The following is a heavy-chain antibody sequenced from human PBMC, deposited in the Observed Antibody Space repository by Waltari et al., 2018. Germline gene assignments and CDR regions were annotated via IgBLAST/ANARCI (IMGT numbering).Heavy chain of an antibody. D-gene: IGHD3-9*01. CDR1: GYTFTSYA. CDR2: INAGNGNT. V-gene: IGHV1-3*01. Sequence: QVQLVQSGAEVKKPGASVKVSCQASGYTFTSYAMHWVRQAPGQRLEWMGWINAGNGNTKYSQKFQGRVTITRDTSASTAYMELSSLRSEDTAVYYCARDRRYFDWLLSVWGQGTLVTVSS. J-gene: IGHJ4*02. CDR3: ARDRRYFDWLLSV.